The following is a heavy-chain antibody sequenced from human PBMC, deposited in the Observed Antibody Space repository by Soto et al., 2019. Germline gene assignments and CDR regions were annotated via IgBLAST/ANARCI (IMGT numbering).Heavy chain of an antibody. V-gene: IGHV3-33*01. CDR3: VRGSSCSNGVRYNLGWFGP. CDR2: IWPDGNDK. CDR1: VLTFSTFA. Sequence: PWGSLRLSGTASVLTFSTFALHWVRQVPGKGLEWVAIIWPDGNDKYYADSVKGRFTISSDNSKNTLSLQMNSLRAEDTAVYYCVRGSSCSNGVRYNLGWFGPWGQGTLVTVSS. J-gene: IGHJ5*02. D-gene: IGHD2-8*01.